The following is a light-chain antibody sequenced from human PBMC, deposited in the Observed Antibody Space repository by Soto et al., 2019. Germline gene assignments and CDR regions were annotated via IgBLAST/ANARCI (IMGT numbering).Light chain of an antibody. CDR1: NSDVGAYNY. CDR2: DVN. Sequence: QSALTQPRSVSGSPGQSVTISCTGTNSDVGAYNYVSWYQQYPGKAPKLTIFDVNRRASGVPDRFSGSKAGNTASLTISGLQAEDEADYYCCSFAGNYLYVFGNGTKVTV. V-gene: IGLV2-11*01. CDR3: CSFAGNYLYV. J-gene: IGLJ1*01.